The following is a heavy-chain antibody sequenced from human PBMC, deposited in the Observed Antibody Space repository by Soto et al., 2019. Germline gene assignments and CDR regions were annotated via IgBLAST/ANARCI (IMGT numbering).Heavy chain of an antibody. J-gene: IGHJ3*02. D-gene: IGHD3-10*01. CDR3: ARRXDSYDSGSSEGRHALDI. CDR1: GGSISSSSHS. V-gene: IGHV4-39*02. Sequence: PSETLSLTCTVSGGSISSSSHSWGWIRQPPGKGLEWIGSIYYSGSPYYSLSLKSRVTMSVDTSKNHFSLKLSSVTAADTAVYYRARRXDSYDSGSSEGRHALDIWGQGTMVTVSS. CDR2: IYYSGSP.